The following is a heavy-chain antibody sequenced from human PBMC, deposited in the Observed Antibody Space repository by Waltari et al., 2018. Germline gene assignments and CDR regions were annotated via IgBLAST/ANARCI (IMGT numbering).Heavy chain of an antibody. D-gene: IGHD3-22*01. V-gene: IGHV1-18*01. Sequence: QVQLVQSGAEVKKPGASVKVSCKAPGYTFTGYGISWVRQAPGHGVEWMGWMSAYNGNTNDATKLKGRVTMTTTTSASTAYMELRILSSDDTAVYSCARDCNWYYYVSSGYYLDYWGQGTLVTVSS. CDR2: MSAYNGNT. CDR1: GYTFTGYG. J-gene: IGHJ4*02. CDR3: ARDCNWYYYVSSGYYLDY.